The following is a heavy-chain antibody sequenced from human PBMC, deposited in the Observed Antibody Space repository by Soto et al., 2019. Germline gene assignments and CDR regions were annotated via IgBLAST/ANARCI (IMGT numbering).Heavy chain of an antibody. CDR3: AKEGPITNWYFDY. CDR2: ISYDGNVA. J-gene: IGHJ4*02. V-gene: IGHV3-30*18. Sequence: QVQLVESGGGVVQPGRSLRLSCAASGFTFSSYGMDWVRQAPGEGLEWVTVISYDGNVAYYADSVKGRFTISRDNSKNTLYLQMNSLRTEDTAMYYCAKEGPITNWYFDYWGQGTLLTVSS. CDR1: GFTFSSYG. D-gene: IGHD1-1*01.